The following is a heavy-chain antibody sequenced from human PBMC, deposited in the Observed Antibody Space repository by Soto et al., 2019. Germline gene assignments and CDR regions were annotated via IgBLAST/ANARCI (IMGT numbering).Heavy chain of an antibody. V-gene: IGHV1-69*12. CDR3: VRGVIH. D-gene: IGHD6-13*01. CDR2: IIPMFDTP. Sequence: QVQLVQSGAEVKKPGSSVKVSCKASGGTFSSDSFSWVRQAPGQGLEWMGGIIPMFDTPIYAQKFQDRVTITADESTSTAYMQLSSLRSGDTAVYFCVRGVIHWGLGTLVTVSS. CDR1: GGTFSSDS. J-gene: IGHJ4*02.